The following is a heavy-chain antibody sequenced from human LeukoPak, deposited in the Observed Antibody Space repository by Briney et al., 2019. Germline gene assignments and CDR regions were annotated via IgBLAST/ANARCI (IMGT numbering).Heavy chain of an antibody. J-gene: IGHJ4*02. CDR1: GFTFDDYA. V-gene: IGHV3-9*01. Sequence: GGSLRLSCAPSGFTFDDYAIHWVRHAPGKGLEWVSSITWTGGIIGYADSVKGQFTISRDNATNSLYLQMNSLRAEDTALYYCAKDRGRYRGYDFDYWGQGTLVTVYS. CDR3: AKDRGRYRGYDFDY. D-gene: IGHD5-12*01. CDR2: ITWTGGII.